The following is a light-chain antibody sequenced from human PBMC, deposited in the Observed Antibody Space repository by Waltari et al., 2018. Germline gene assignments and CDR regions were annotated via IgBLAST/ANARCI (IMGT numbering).Light chain of an antibody. CDR3: LLYDGSDQV. Sequence: QTVVTQEPSLTVSPGGAVPPTCASSPGAVTSGNYPNWIQQKPGQVPRSLIHSTTNRPSWTPARFSGSLLGGKAALTLSGVQPEDEAEYYCLLYDGSDQVFGGGTKLTVL. J-gene: IGLJ3*02. V-gene: IGLV7-43*01. CDR2: STT. CDR1: PGAVTSGNY.